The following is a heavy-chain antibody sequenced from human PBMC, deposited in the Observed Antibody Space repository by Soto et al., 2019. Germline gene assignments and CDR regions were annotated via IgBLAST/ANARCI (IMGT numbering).Heavy chain of an antibody. CDR3: AHHKRGRGGDY. Sequence: QITLKESGPTLVKPTQTLTLTCTFSGFSLGTSEVSVGWIRQPPRKALEWLALIYSDDDKRYSPSLESRLTLPQDPSKNQVVLTMTNMDPVDTATYYCAHHKRGRGGDYWGQGTLVTVSS. CDR2: IYSDDDK. D-gene: IGHD3-16*01. CDR1: GFSLGTSEVS. V-gene: IGHV2-5*02. J-gene: IGHJ4*02.